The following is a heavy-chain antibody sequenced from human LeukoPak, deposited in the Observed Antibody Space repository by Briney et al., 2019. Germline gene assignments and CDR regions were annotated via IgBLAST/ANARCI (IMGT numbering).Heavy chain of an antibody. J-gene: IGHJ3*02. V-gene: IGHV3-23*01. CDR2: ISPSGRNT. CDR3: AKPARTDAFDI. Sequence: GGSLRLSCAASGFTFSSYGMSWVRQAPGKGLEWVSAISPSGRNTYYADSVKGRFIISRDNSKNMLYLQMNSLRAEDTAVYYCAKPARTDAFDIWGQGTMITVSS. D-gene: IGHD1-14*01. CDR1: GFTFSSYG.